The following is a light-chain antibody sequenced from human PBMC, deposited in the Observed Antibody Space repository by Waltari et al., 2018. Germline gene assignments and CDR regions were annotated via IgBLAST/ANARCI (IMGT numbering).Light chain of an antibody. J-gene: IGKJ2*01. Sequence: DIQMTQSPSSLSASVADRVTITCRASQGIGNDLGWYQQKPGKAPKRLIYAASSLQAGVPSRFSGSGSGTEFTLTISSLQPEDFASYYCLQHNTYPLTFGQGTKLEIK. CDR2: AAS. CDR1: QGIGND. V-gene: IGKV1-17*01. CDR3: LQHNTYPLT.